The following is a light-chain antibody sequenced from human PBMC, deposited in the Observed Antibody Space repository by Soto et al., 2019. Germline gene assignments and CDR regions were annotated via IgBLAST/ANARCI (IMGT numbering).Light chain of an antibody. CDR2: GNS. CDR3: QSYDSSLSGWV. CDR1: SSNIGAGYD. V-gene: IGLV1-40*01. Sequence: QSVLTQPPSVSGAPGQRVTISCTGSSSNIGAGYDVHWYQQLPGTAPKRLIYGNSNRPSXXPXRXSGSKSGTSASLAITGLQAEDEADYYCQSYDSSLSGWVFGGGTKLTVL. J-gene: IGLJ3*02.